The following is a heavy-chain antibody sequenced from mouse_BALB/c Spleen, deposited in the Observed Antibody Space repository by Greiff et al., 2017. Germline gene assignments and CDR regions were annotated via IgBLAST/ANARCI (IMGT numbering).Heavy chain of an antibody. CDR3: ARPYGSYAMDY. Sequence: EVKLVESGGGLVQPGGSRKLSCAASGFTFSSFGMHWVRQAPEKGLEWVAYISSGRSTIYYADTVKGRFTISRDNPKNTLSLQMTSLRSEDTAMYYCARPYGSYAMDYWGQGTSVTVSA. J-gene: IGHJ4*01. CDR2: ISSGRSTI. CDR1: GFTFSSFG. V-gene: IGHV5-17*02. D-gene: IGHD2-1*01.